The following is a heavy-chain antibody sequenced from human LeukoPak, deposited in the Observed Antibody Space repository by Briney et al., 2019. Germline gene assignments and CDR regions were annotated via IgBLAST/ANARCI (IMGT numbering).Heavy chain of an antibody. V-gene: IGHV4-39*07. CDR3: ARAPYDFWSGYPGRNWFDP. CDR1: GGSISSSSYY. Sequence: SETLSLTCTVSGGSISSSSYYWVWLRQPPGKGLEWIGSIYYSGSTYYNPSLKSRVTISVDTSKNQFSLKLSSVTAADTAVYYCARAPYDFWSGYPGRNWFDPWGQGTLVTVSS. D-gene: IGHD3-3*01. J-gene: IGHJ5*02. CDR2: IYYSGST.